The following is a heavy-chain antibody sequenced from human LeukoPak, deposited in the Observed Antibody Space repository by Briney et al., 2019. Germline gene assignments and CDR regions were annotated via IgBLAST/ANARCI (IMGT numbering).Heavy chain of an antibody. V-gene: IGHV3-23*01. CDR2: ISGSGGST. J-gene: IGHJ3*02. CDR3: AKDLAGSGYYPDAFDI. CDR1: GFTFSSYA. D-gene: IGHD3-22*01. Sequence: GGSLRLSCAASGFTFSSYAMSWVRQAPGKGLEWVSAISGSGGSTYYADSVKGRFTISRDNSKNTLYLQMNSLRAEDTAVYYCAKDLAGSGYYPDAFDIWGQGTMVTVSS.